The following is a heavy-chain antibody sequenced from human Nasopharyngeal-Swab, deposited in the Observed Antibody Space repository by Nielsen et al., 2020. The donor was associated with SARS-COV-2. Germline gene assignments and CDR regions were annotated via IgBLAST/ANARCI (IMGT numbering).Heavy chain of an antibody. CDR2: ISGSGGST. J-gene: IGHJ4*02. CDR3: AKDAGLLSLGAFDY. D-gene: IGHD1-26*01. V-gene: IGHV3-23*01. Sequence: WIRQPPGKGLEWVSAISGSGGSTYYADSVKGRFTFSRDNSKNTLYLQMNSQRAEDTAVYYCAKDAGLLSLGAFDYWGQGTLVTVSS.